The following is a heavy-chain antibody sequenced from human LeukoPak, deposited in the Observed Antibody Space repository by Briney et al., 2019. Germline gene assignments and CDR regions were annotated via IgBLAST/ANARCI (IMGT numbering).Heavy chain of an antibody. CDR1: GFTFSSYA. J-gene: IGHJ4*02. CDR2: ISGSGGSK. Sequence: GGSLRLSCAASGFTFSSYAMSWVRQAPGKGLEWVSAISGSGGSKYYADSVKGRFTISRDNSKHTLYLQMNSLRDEDTAVYYCAKVNLLWLGPSNSNFDYWGQGTLVTVSS. CDR3: AKVNLLWLGPSNSNFDY. D-gene: IGHD5-18*01. V-gene: IGHV3-23*01.